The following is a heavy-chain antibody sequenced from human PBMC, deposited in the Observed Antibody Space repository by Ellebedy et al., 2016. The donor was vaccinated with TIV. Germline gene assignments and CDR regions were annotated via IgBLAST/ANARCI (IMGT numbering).Heavy chain of an antibody. Sequence: PGGSLRLSCAASGGTFSSYSMNWVRQAPGKGLGWVSSISSNSNYIYYADSVRGRFTISRDNAKKSLYRQMNSLRAEDTAVYYCARGAMAAAGDDYWGQGTLVTVSS. D-gene: IGHD6-13*01. CDR2: ISSNSNYI. CDR3: ARGAMAAAGDDY. J-gene: IGHJ4*02. CDR1: GGTFSSYS. V-gene: IGHV3-21*01.